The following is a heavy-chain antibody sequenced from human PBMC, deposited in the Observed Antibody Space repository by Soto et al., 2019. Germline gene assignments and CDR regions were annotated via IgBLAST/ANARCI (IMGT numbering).Heavy chain of an antibody. D-gene: IGHD2-2*01. CDR2: MYYTGRT. J-gene: IGHJ5*02. V-gene: IGHV4-31*02. CDR1: GGSLKSGGCY. CDR3: ARDVTSNHDRVDL. Sequence: QVQLQESGPGLVKPSQTLSLTCTVSGGSLKSGGCYWRWIRQHPGRGLEWMGYMYYTGRTYHNPSLESRVTFSVDTSKNQFPLKLSSVTAADTAVYYCARDVTSNHDRVDLWGHGTLVTVSS.